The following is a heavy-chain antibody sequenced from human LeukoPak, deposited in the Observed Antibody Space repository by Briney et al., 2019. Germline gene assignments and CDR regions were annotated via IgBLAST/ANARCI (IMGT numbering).Heavy chain of an antibody. D-gene: IGHD4-17*01. CDR1: GASINSYY. Sequence: PSETLSLTCTVSGASINSYYWSWIRQPPGKGLEWIGYIHYSGSTNYNPSLKSRVTISVDTSKNQFSLKLSSVTAADTAVYYCASVGYGDYVWGQGTLVTVSS. CDR2: IHYSGST. V-gene: IGHV4-59*01. J-gene: IGHJ4*02. CDR3: ASVGYGDYV.